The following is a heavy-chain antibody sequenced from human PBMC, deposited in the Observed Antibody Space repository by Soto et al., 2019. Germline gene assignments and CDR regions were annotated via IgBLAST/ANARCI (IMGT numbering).Heavy chain of an antibody. V-gene: IGHV4-34*01. D-gene: IGHD3-10*01. CDR3: ARGRGSGSYHYYYGMDV. Sequence: PSEALSLTCAVYGGSFSGYYWSWIRQPRGKGLEWIGEINHSGSTNYNPSLKSRVTISVDTSKNQFSLKLSSVTAADTAVYYCARGRGSGSYHYYYGMDVWGQGTTVTVSS. CDR1: GGSFSGYY. J-gene: IGHJ6*02. CDR2: INHSGST.